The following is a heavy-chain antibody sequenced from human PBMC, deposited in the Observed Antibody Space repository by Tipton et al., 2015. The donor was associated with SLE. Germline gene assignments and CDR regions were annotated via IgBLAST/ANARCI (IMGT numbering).Heavy chain of an antibody. CDR2: IFYTGST. Sequence: LRLSCTVSGGSIGRYYWGWIRQPPGKGLEWIGSIFYTGSTYYNPSLKSRVSFSIDTSKHQFSLKLNSVTAADTAVYYCARRHYSGPFDSWGQGTLVTVSS. D-gene: IGHD5-12*01. J-gene: IGHJ4*02. CDR3: ARRHYSGPFDS. V-gene: IGHV4-39*07. CDR1: GGSIGRYY.